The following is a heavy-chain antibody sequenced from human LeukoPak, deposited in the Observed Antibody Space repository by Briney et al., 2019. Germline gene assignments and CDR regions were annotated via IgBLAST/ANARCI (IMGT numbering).Heavy chain of an antibody. CDR2: INPNSGGT. V-gene: IGHV1-2*02. Sequence: ASVKVSCKASGYTFTGYYMHWVRQAPGQGLEWMGWINPNSGGTNYAQKFQGRVTMTRDTSISTAYLQWSSLKASDTAMYYCARDSPYSSGWRDAFDIWGQGTMVTVSS. CDR3: ARDSPYSSGWRDAFDI. J-gene: IGHJ3*02. D-gene: IGHD6-19*01. CDR1: GYTFTGYY.